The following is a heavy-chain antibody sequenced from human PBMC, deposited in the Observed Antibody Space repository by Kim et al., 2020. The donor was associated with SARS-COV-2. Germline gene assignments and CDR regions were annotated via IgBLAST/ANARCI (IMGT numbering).Heavy chain of an antibody. J-gene: IGHJ4*02. CDR2: IDPSDSYT. CDR1: GYSFTSYW. CDR3: AIQGMGAAAVIPNVIDY. D-gene: IGHD6-13*01. Sequence: GESLKISCKGSGYSFTSYWISWVRQMPGKGLEWMGRIDPSDSYTNYSPSFQGHVTISADKSISTAYLQWSSLKASDTAMYYCAIQGMGAAAVIPNVIDYWGQGTLVTVSS. V-gene: IGHV5-10-1*01.